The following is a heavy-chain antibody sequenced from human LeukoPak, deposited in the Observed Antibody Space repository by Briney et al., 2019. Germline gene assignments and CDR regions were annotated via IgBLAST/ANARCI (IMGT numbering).Heavy chain of an antibody. J-gene: IGHJ5*02. D-gene: IGHD3-10*01. Sequence: GGSLRLSCAASGFSFSDSNIHWVRQVSGKGLEWVGRIRSKASTYATAYAASVSGRFTIFRDDSNNTAYLHMNSLKTEDSAVYYCTRPGNSGAFDPWGQGTLVTVSS. V-gene: IGHV3-73*01. CDR2: IRSKASTYAT. CDR3: TRPGNSGAFDP. CDR1: GFSFSDSN.